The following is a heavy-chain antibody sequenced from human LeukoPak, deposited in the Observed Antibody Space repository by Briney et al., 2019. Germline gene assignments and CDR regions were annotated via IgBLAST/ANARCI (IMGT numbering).Heavy chain of an antibody. V-gene: IGHV3-11*06. CDR3: ARAGVTYQYEYFQR. CDR1: GFTFSDYY. Sequence: GGSRSLSCAASGFTFSDYYMSWIRQAPGKGLEWVSYISSSSSYTNYADSVKGRFTISRDNAKNSLYLQMNSLRAEDTAVYYCARAGVTYQYEYFQRWGQGTLVTVSS. CDR2: ISSSSSYT. J-gene: IGHJ1*01. D-gene: IGHD2-21*02.